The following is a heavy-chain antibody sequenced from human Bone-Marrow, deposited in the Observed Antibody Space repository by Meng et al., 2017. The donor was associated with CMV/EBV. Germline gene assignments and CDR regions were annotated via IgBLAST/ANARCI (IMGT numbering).Heavy chain of an antibody. D-gene: IGHD3-3*01. CDR1: GGSISSYY. CDR2: IYYSGST. CDR3: ARETRWNYVDY. Sequence: SETLSLTCTVSGGSISSYYWSWIRQPPGKGLEWIGYIYYSGSTNYNPSLKSRVTISVDTSKNQFSLKLSSVTAADTAVYYCARETRWNYVDYWGQGTRVTFYS. J-gene: IGHJ4*02. V-gene: IGHV4-59*01.